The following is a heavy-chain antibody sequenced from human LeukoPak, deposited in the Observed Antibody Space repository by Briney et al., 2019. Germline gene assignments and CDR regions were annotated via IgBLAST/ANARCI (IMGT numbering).Heavy chain of an antibody. D-gene: IGHD2-21*02. CDR1: GGSISSGGYS. CDR3: ARVVVTYAAFYFDY. Sequence: SETLSLTCAVSGGSISSGGYSWSWIRQPPGKGLEWIANIHHSGSTFYNPSLKSRVTVSVDRSKNQFYLNLSSMTAADTAVYYCARVVVTYAAFYFDYWGQGTLVTVSS. CDR2: IHHSGST. V-gene: IGHV4-30-2*01. J-gene: IGHJ4*02.